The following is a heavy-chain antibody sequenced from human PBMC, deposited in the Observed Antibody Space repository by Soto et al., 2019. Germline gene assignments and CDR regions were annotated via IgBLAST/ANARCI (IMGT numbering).Heavy chain of an antibody. CDR1: GFSFSTHW. D-gene: IGHD2-21*02. J-gene: IGHJ5*02. CDR3: ARGPNHGDWTNCLDA. V-gene: IGHV3-7*01. Sequence: AESLRLSCASSGFSFSTHWMGWVRQAPGKGLEWMANIKSDGSEKYYVDSVKSRLIISRDNARNSQYLQMNNLRAEDTSVYYCARGPNHGDWTNCLDASGEGTLV. CDR2: IKSDGSEK.